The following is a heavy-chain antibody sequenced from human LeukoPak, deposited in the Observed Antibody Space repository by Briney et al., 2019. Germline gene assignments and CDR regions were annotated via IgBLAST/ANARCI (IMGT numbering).Heavy chain of an antibody. CDR2: MNPNSGNT. Sequence: ASVKVSCKASGYTFISYDINWVRQVTGQGLEWMGWMNPNSGNTGYAQKFQGRVTITRNTSISTAFMELSSLRSEDTAVYYCARRAVGNSYYYSMDVWGKGTAVTVSS. CDR3: ARRAVGNSYYYSMDV. J-gene: IGHJ6*03. D-gene: IGHD6-19*01. V-gene: IGHV1-8*03. CDR1: GYTFISYD.